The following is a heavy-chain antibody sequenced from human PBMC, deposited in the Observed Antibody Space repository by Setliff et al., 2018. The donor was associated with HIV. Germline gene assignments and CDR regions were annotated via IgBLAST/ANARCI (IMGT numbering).Heavy chain of an antibody. V-gene: IGHV3-15*01. Sequence: ETLSLTCTVSGGSISSYYWTWLRQFPGKGLEWVGRIKSKTDGGTTDYAAPVKGRFTISRDDSKNTLYLQMNSLKTEDTAIYYCTTKPPAADFQHWGQGTLVTVSS. CDR3: TTKPPAADFQH. CDR1: GGSISSYY. CDR2: IKSKTDGGTT. D-gene: IGHD2-2*01. J-gene: IGHJ1*01.